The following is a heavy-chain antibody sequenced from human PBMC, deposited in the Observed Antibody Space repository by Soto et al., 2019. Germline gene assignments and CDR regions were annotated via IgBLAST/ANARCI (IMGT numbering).Heavy chain of an antibody. CDR2: IRSKANSYAT. Sequence: EVQLVESGGGLVQPGGSLKLSCAASGFTFSGSAMHWVRQASGKGLEWVGRIRSKANSYATAYAASVKGRFTISRDDSKNTAYLQMHSLKTEDTAVYYCTFIGEITLGGVISTQHPWGQGTLVTVSS. CDR1: GFTFSGSA. D-gene: IGHD3-16*02. V-gene: IGHV3-73*01. CDR3: TFIGEITLGGVISTQHP. J-gene: IGHJ4*02.